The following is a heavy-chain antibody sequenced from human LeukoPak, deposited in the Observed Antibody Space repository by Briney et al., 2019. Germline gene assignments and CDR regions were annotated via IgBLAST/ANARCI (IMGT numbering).Heavy chain of an antibody. J-gene: IGHJ4*02. V-gene: IGHV3-33*06. CDR1: GFTFSSYG. CDR2: IWYDGSNK. Sequence: GRSLGLSCAASGFTFSSYGMHWVRQAPGKGLEWVAVIWYDGSNKYYADSVKGRFTISRDNSKNTLYLQMNSLRAEDTAVYYCAKAGRTTVTNPYFDYWGQGTLVTVSS. CDR3: AKAGRTTVTNPYFDY. D-gene: IGHD4-17*01.